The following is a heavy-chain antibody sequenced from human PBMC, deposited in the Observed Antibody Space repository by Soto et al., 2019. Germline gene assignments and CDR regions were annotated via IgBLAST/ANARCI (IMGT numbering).Heavy chain of an antibody. D-gene: IGHD2-2*03. V-gene: IGHV1-18*01. Sequence: QVQLVQSGAEVKKPGASVKVSCKASGYTFTSYGISWVRQAPGQGLEWMGWISAYNGNTNYAQKLQGRVTMTTDTSTSTAYMELRSLRSDDTAVYYCARDLDIVVVPAPSDPFGPWGQGTLVTVSS. CDR2: ISAYNGNT. J-gene: IGHJ5*02. CDR1: GYTFTSYG. CDR3: ARDLDIVVVPAPSDPFGP.